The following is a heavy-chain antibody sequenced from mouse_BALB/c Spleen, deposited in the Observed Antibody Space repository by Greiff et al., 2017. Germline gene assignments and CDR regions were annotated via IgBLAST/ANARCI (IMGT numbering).Heavy chain of an antibody. CDR3: ARGGGGSYYFDY. Sequence: QVQLKESGPGLVAPSQSLSITCTVSGFSLTSYGVHWVRQPPGKGLEWLGVIWAGGSTNYNSALMSRLSISKDNSKSQVFLKMNSLQTDDTAMYYCARGGGGSYYFDYWGQGTTLTVSS. J-gene: IGHJ2*01. CDR2: IWAGGST. CDR1: GFSLTSYG. D-gene: IGHD1-1*02. V-gene: IGHV2-9*02.